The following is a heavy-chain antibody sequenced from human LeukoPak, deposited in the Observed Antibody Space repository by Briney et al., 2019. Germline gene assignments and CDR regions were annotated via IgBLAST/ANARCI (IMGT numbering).Heavy chain of an antibody. CDR1: GFTFSNYG. V-gene: IGHV3-33*08. CDR3: ARGVSGGSGRYYYYAIDV. D-gene: IGHD6-19*01. J-gene: IGHJ6*02. CDR2: IWYDGSNK. Sequence: PGGSLRLSCAASGFTFSNYGMHWVRQAPGKGLEWVAVIWYDGSNKYYADSVKGRFTISRDNSKNTLSLQMNSLRGEDTAVYYCARGVSGGSGRYYYYAIDVWGQGTTVTVSS.